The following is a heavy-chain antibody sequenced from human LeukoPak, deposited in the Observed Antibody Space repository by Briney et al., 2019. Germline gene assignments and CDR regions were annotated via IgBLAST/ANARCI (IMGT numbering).Heavy chain of an antibody. CDR2: IYYSGST. CDR3: ARGSRGSSGKRGGYYYYYMDV. D-gene: IGHD6-25*01. CDR1: GGSISSSSYY. V-gene: IGHV4-39*07. Sequence: PSETLSLTCTVSGGSISSSSYYWGWIRQPPGKGLEWIGNIYYSGSTYYNPSLKSRVTISIDTSKNQFSLKLSSVTAADTAVYYCARGSRGSSGKRGGYYYYYMDVWGKGTTVTVSS. J-gene: IGHJ6*03.